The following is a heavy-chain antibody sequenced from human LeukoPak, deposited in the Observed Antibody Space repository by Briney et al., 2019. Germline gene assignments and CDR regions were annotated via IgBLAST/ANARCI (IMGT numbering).Heavy chain of an antibody. CDR2: IYHSGST. J-gene: IGHJ4*02. Sequence: SETLSLTCAVSRGSISSGGDSWSWIRQPPGTGLEWIGYIYHSGSTYYNPSLKSRVTISVDRSKNQFSLKLSSVTAADTAVYYCASSSWYSNPIFDYWGQGTQVTVSS. D-gene: IGHD2-15*01. V-gene: IGHV4-30-2*01. CDR3: ASSSWYSNPIFDY. CDR1: RGSISSGGDS.